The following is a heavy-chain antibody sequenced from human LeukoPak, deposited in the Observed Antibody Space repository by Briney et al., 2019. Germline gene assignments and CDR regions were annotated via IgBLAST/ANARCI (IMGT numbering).Heavy chain of an antibody. CDR3: ARDRGSGSNWFDP. Sequence: ASVKVSCKXSGYTFTGYYMHWVRQAPGQGLERMGWINPNSGGTNYAQKFQGRVTMTRDTSISTAYMELSRLRSDDTAVYYCARDRGSGSNWFDPWGQGTLVTVSS. J-gene: IGHJ5*02. D-gene: IGHD1-26*01. CDR1: GYTFTGYY. V-gene: IGHV1-2*02. CDR2: INPNSGGT.